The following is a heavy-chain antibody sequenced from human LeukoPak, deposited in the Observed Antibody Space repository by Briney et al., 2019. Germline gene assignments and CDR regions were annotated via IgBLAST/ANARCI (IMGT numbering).Heavy chain of an antibody. V-gene: IGHV4-39*01. CDR3: AITPWGYSSSWYLFDY. D-gene: IGHD6-13*01. Sequence: PSETLSLTCTVSGGSISSSSYSWGWIRQPPGKGLEWIGSIYYSGSAYYNPSLKSRVTISVDTSKNQFSLKLSSVTAADTAVYYCAITPWGYSSSWYLFDYWGQGTLVTVSS. J-gene: IGHJ4*02. CDR2: IYYSGSA. CDR1: GGSISSSSYS.